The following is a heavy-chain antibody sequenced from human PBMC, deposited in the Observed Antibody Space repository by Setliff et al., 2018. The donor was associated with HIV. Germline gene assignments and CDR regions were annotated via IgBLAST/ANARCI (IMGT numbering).Heavy chain of an antibody. Sequence: SETLSLTCTVSGGSISSSGYYWGWIRQPPGQGLEWIGIIYYSGSTYYKPSLKSRVTIAVDTSKDQFSLKLNSVTAADTAMYYCARVVDADYLDYWGQGTPVTVSS. CDR2: IYYSGST. D-gene: IGHD2-15*01. CDR3: ARVVDADYLDY. V-gene: IGHV4-39*01. J-gene: IGHJ4*02. CDR1: GGSISSSGYY.